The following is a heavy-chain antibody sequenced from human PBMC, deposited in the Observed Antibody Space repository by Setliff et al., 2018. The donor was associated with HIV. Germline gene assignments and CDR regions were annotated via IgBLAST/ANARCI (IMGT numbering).Heavy chain of an antibody. J-gene: IGHJ3*02. CDR2: ISAGGYT. V-gene: IGHV4-4*07. CDR1: GGSISSYY. CDR3: ARDRSGTSYAGDDAFDI. D-gene: IGHD3-3*01. Sequence: PSETLSLTCSVSGGSISSYYWSWIRQPAGKGLEWVGRISAGGYTYYNPSLQSRVTMSVDMSKNQFSLKLSSVTAADTAIYYCARDRSGTSYAGDDAFDIWGQGTMVTVSS.